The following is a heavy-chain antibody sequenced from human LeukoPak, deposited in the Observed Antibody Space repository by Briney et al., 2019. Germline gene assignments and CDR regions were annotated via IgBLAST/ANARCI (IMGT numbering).Heavy chain of an antibody. Sequence: PGGSLRLSCAASGFTFSSYSMNWVRQAPGKGLEWVSYISSSSNTIYYADSVKGRFTISRDNAKNSLYLQMNSLRAEDTAVYYCARIDFWSGFDPWGQGTLVTVSS. CDR2: ISSSSNTI. D-gene: IGHD3-3*01. CDR1: GFTFSSYS. V-gene: IGHV3-48*01. CDR3: ARIDFWSGFDP. J-gene: IGHJ5*02.